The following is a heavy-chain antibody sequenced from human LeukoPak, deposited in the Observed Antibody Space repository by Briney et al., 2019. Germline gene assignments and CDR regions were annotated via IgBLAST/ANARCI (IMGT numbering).Heavy chain of an antibody. D-gene: IGHD3-9*01. J-gene: IGHJ5*02. CDR2: IAPGDSAT. V-gene: IGHV5-51*01. Sequence: RQLPGQGLGWLGIIAPGDSATTSPPSFEGHVTISAGQSINTAYLQWTRLQASPTAIYYCARRDDIMTGYSSYYPWGQGTLVSVSS. CDR3: ARRDDIMTGYSSYYP.